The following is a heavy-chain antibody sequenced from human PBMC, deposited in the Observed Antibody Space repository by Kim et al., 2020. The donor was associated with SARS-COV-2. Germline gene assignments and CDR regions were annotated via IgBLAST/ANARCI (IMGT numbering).Heavy chain of an antibody. D-gene: IGHD3-22*01. V-gene: IGHV3-74*01. CDR2: INSDGSST. CDR1: GFTFSSYW. Sequence: GGSLRLSCAASGFTFSSYWMHWVRQAPGKGLVWVSRINSDGSSTSYADSVKGRFTISRDNAKNTLYLQMNSLRAEDTAVYYCARGRYYYYDSSGYYLDAFYIWGQGTMVTVSS. J-gene: IGHJ3*02. CDR3: ARGRYYYYDSSGYYLDAFYI.